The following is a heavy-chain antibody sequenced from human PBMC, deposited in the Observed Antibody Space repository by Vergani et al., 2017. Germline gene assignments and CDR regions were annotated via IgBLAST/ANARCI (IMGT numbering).Heavy chain of an antibody. D-gene: IGHD3-9*01. CDR1: GYTFTAYY. V-gene: IGHV1-2*02. CDR3: ASSAQLRYFDYPFDY. J-gene: IGHJ4*02. Sequence: QVQLVQSGAELRKPGGSVKVSCSASGYTFTAYYIHWVRQAPGQGLEWMGWINPNTGDAKFAQKFQGRVTMTRDTSIRRVYMELTGLTSDDTAVFYCASSAQLRYFDYPFDYWGQGTLVTVSS. CDR2: INPNTGDA.